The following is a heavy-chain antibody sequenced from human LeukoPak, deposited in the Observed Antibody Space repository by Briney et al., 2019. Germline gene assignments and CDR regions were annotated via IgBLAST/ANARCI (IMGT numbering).Heavy chain of an antibody. J-gene: IGHJ4*02. Sequence: ASVKVSCKASGGTFSSYAISWVRQAPGQGLEWMGGIIPIFGTANYAQKFQGRVTITADESTSTAYMELSSLRSEDTAVYYCANPRYDSSGYYYVDWGQGTLVTVSS. V-gene: IGHV1-69*13. CDR3: ANPRYDSSGYYYVD. D-gene: IGHD3-22*01. CDR2: IIPIFGTA. CDR1: GGTFSSYA.